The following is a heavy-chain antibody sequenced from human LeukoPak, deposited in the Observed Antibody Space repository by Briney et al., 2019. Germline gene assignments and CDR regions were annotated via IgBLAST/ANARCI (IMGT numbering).Heavy chain of an antibody. D-gene: IGHD5-18*01. V-gene: IGHV3-30*18. CDR3: AKEQYSYGANGHDGFEM. CDR1: GVSINIYG. CDR2: ISHDGSTT. J-gene: IGHJ3*02. Sequence: PGGSLRLSCAGSGVSINIYGMHWVRQAPGQGLEWVAFISHDGSTTNHADSVKGRFTISRDNSKNMLDLQMTSLRDEDTAVYYCAKEQYSYGANGHDGFEMWGQGTMVTVSS.